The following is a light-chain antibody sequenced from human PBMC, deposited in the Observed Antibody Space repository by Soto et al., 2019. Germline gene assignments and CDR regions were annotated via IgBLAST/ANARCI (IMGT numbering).Light chain of an antibody. CDR2: GAS. CDR3: QQRSNWPYLT. Sequence: EVVMTQSPATLSVSPGERVTLSCRASQSVRSNLAWYQQKPGQSPRLLIYGASTRATGIPARFSGSGSGTEFTLTISSLQSEDFAVYYCQQRSNWPYLTFGGGTRV. CDR1: QSVRSN. V-gene: IGKV3-15*01. J-gene: IGKJ4*01.